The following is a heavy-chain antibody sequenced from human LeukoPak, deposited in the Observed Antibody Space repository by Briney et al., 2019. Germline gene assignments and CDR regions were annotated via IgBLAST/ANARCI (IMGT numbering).Heavy chain of an antibody. J-gene: IGHJ4*01. D-gene: IGHD1-1*01. CDR1: GFIFSNYA. CDR3: AKAPPYTKYFDY. V-gene: IGHV3-23*01. CDR2: ISNSGDAT. Sequence: GGSLRLSCAGSGFIFSNYAMSWVRQAPGQGLEWVSTISNSGDATFYADAVKGRFTIPRDNSKNTLYLQMYSLRAEDTAIYYCAKAPPYTKYFDYWGQGTLLTVSS.